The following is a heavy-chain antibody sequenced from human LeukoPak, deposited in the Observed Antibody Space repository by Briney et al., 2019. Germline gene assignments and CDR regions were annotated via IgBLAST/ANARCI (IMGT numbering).Heavy chain of an antibody. CDR1: GGSISRYY. J-gene: IGHJ4*02. Sequence: SETLSLTCTVSGGSISRYYWSWIRQHPGNGPEWIGYISYTGSTTYNSSLKSRVTISLDTSQNQFSLKLTSVTPADTAVYYCAKTAKYYYGSETYYFFEYWGQGTLVTVSS. D-gene: IGHD3-10*01. CDR2: ISYTGST. CDR3: AKTAKYYYGSETYYFFEY. V-gene: IGHV4-59*01.